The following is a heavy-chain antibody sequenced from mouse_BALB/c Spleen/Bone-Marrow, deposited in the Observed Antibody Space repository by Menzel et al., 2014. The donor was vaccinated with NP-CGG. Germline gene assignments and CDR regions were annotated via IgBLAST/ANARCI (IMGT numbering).Heavy chain of an antibody. Sequence: EVQRVESGPELMKPGASVKISCKASGYSFTTYYMHWVKQSHGKSLEWIGYIDPFNGATSYNQKFKGKATLTVDKSSSKVYMNLRRPEAEDSEVYYCERNWDVDYWGQGTTLTVSS. V-gene: IGHV1-31*01. D-gene: IGHD4-1*01. CDR2: IDPFNGAT. CDR1: GYSFTTYY. CDR3: ERNWDVDY. J-gene: IGHJ2*01.